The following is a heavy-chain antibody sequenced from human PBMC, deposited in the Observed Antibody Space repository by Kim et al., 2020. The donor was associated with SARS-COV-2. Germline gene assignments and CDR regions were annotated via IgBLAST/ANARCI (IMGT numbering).Heavy chain of an antibody. Sequence: NPSLKSRVTISVDTSKSQFSLKLSSVTAADTAVYYCARGEPASYYYGMDVWGQGTTVTVSS. CDR3: ARGEPASYYYGMDV. V-gene: IGHV4-39*01. J-gene: IGHJ6*02.